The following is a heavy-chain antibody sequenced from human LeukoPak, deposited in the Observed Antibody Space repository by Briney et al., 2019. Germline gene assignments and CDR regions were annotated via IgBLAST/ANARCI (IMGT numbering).Heavy chain of an antibody. V-gene: IGHV4-59*08. CDR3: ACYSSPGGWGVFDY. CDR2: IYYSGTA. D-gene: IGHD2-2*02. CDR1: GGSISSYY. Sequence: SETLSLTCTVSGGSISSYYWSWIRQPPGKGLEWIGYIYYSGTAKYNPSLKSRVSISLDTSRNQFSLKLTSVTAADTALYYCACYSSPGGWGVFDYWGQGTLVTVSS. J-gene: IGHJ4*02.